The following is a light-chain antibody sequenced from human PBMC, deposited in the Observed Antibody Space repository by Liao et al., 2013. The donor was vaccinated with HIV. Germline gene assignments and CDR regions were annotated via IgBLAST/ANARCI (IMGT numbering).Light chain of an antibody. J-gene: IGLJ2*01. CDR1: KLGDKY. V-gene: IGLV3-1*01. Sequence: SYELTQPPSVSVSPGQTASITCSGDKLGDKYASWYQQKPGQSPVLVIYQDSNRPSGIPERFSGSNSGSTATLTISGTQAMDEADYYCQVWDSKTVVFGGGTKLTVL. CDR2: QDS. CDR3: QVWDSKTVV.